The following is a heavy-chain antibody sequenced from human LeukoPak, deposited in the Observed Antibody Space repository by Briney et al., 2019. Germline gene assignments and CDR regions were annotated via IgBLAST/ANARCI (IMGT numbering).Heavy chain of an antibody. D-gene: IGHD3-3*01. CDR3: AKDYYDFWSGHGYFDY. J-gene: IGHJ4*02. CDR2: ISWNSGSI. CDR1: GLTFDDYA. Sequence: PGRSLRLSCAASGLTFDDYAMHWVRHAPGKGLEWVSGISWNSGSIGYADSVKGRFTISRDNAKNSLYLQMNSLRAEDTALYYCAKDYYDFWSGHGYFDYWGQGTLVTVSS. V-gene: IGHV3-9*01.